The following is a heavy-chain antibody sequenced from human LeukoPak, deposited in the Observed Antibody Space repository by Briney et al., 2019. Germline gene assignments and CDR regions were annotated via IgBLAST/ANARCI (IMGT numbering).Heavy chain of an antibody. V-gene: IGHV4-4*02. Sequence: PSETLSLTCAVSGGSISSNNWWSWVRPPPGQGLEWIGEIFHSGNTNYNPSLKSRVTISVDISNNQFSLKVTSVTAADTAVYYCARNLAVPGTRAFDVWGQGTMVTVSS. CDR3: ARNLAVPGTRAFDV. D-gene: IGHD6-19*01. CDR2: IFHSGNT. CDR1: GGSISSNNW. J-gene: IGHJ3*01.